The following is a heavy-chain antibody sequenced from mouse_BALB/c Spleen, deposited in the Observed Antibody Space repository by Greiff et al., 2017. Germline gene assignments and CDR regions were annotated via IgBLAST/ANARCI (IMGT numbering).Heavy chain of an antibody. Sequence: EVKVEESGPSLVKPSQTLSLTCSVTGDSITSGYWNWIRKFPGNKLEYMGYISYSGSTYYNPSLKSRISITRDTSKNQYYLQLNSVTTEDTATYYCARWDYYGSSYFDYWGQGTTLTVSS. D-gene: IGHD1-1*01. CDR3: ARWDYYGSSYFDY. J-gene: IGHJ2*01. CDR1: GDSITSGY. CDR2: ISYSGST. V-gene: IGHV3-8*02.